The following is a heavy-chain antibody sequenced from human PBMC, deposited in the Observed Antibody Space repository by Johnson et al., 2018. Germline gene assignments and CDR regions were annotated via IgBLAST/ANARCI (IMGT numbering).Heavy chain of an antibody. CDR3: ARIRFRSLVNDAFEL. D-gene: IGHD1-26*01. J-gene: IGHJ3*01. V-gene: IGHV6-1*01. CDR1: GDSVSSNSAA. CDR2: TYYRSKWCY. Sequence: QVQLVQSGPGLVKHSQTLSLTCAISGDSVSSNSAALNWVRQSPSRGLAWLGRTYYRSKWCYDYALSVKSRITIHPDTSKNQFSRQLNSVNPEDTASYYFARIRFRSLVNDAFELWGQGTMVTVSS.